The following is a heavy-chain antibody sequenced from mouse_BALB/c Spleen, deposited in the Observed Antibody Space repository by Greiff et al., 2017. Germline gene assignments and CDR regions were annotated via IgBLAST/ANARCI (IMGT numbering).Heavy chain of an antibody. CDR3: AREDYGSAMDY. J-gene: IGHJ4*01. D-gene: IGHD1-1*02. Sequence: QVQLQQSGAELVRPGVSVKISCKGSGYTFTDYAMHWVKQSHAKSLEWIGVISTYYGDASYNQKFKGKATMTVDKSSSTAYMELARLTSEDSAIYYCAREDYGSAMDYGGQGTSVTVSS. CDR2: ISTYYGDA. V-gene: IGHV1S137*01. CDR1: GYTFTDYA.